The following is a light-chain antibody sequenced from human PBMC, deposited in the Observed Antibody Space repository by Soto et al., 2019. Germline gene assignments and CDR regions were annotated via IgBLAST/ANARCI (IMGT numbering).Light chain of an antibody. CDR1: SSDVGGYNY. CDR3: SSYAGRNTLV. CDR2: EVS. Sequence: QSVLTQPPSASGSPGQSVTISCTGTSSDVGGYNYVSWYHQHPGKVPKLMIYEVSKRPSGVPDRFSGSKSGNTASLTVSGLQAEDEADYYCSSYAGRNTLVFGGGTKLTVL. V-gene: IGLV2-8*01. J-gene: IGLJ2*01.